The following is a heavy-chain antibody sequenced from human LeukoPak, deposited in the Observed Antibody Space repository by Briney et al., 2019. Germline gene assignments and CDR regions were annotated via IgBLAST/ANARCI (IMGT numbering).Heavy chain of an antibody. Sequence: GGSLRLSCAASGFIFSTYTMNWVRQAPGKGLEWVSSISSSSSYIYYADSADSVKGRFIISRDNAKNSLYLRMNSLRAEDTAVYYCARGGWDIDYWGQGTLVTVSS. CDR1: GFIFSTYT. D-gene: IGHD1-26*01. CDR3: ARGGWDIDY. J-gene: IGHJ4*02. V-gene: IGHV3-21*01. CDR2: ISSSSSYI.